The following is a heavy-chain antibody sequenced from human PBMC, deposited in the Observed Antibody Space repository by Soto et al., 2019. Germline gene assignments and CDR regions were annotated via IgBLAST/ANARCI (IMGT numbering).Heavy chain of an antibody. D-gene: IGHD5-12*01. CDR1: GGSISSGDYY. Sequence: SETLSLTCTVSGGSISSGDYYWSWIRQPPGKGLEWIGYIYYRANPNYNPSLKSRVTISQDTSKNQFSLKLSSVTAADTAVYYCARHYRDGYDYLDYWGQGTLVTVSS. CDR3: ARHYRDGYDYLDY. CDR2: IYYRANP. J-gene: IGHJ4*02. V-gene: IGHV4-61*08.